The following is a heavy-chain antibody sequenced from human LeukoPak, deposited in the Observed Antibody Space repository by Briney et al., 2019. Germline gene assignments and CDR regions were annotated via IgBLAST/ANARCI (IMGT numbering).Heavy chain of an antibody. D-gene: IGHD3-10*01. CDR2: IYWDDDK. CDR1: GFSLNTNGVG. J-gene: IGHJ5*02. Sequence: SGPTLVNPTQTLTLTCSFSGFSLNTNGVGVGWIRQPPGKALEWLSLIYWDDDKRYSPSLKSRLTITKDTSKNQVVLTMTNMDPVDTATYYCVHRLAPGSYYQNWFDPWGQGTLVTVSS. CDR3: VHRLAPGSYYQNWFDP. V-gene: IGHV2-5*02.